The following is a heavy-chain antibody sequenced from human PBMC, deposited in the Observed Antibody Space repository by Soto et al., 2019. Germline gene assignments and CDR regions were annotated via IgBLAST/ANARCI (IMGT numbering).Heavy chain of an antibody. J-gene: IGHJ4*02. Sequence: QLQLQESGPGLVKPSETLSLTCSVSGGSIDSYDFYWVWIRQPPGEGPEWIGSTYYRRSTFYNSSLRSRLTLSVDTSKNQFSLSLSSVTAADTAVYYCARHTHWAPLVDWGQGMLVTVSS. CDR3: ARHTHWAPLVD. CDR2: TYYRRST. V-gene: IGHV4-39*01. CDR1: GGSIDSYDFY. D-gene: IGHD3-16*01.